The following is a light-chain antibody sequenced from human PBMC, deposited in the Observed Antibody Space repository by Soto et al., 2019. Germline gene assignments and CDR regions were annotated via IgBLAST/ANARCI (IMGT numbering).Light chain of an antibody. V-gene: IGLV1-51*01. Sequence: QAVVTQPPSVSAAPGQKVTISCSGNSSNIGSNYVSWYQQVPGTAPKLLIYDNTKRPSGIPDRFSGSKSGTSATLVITGLQTGNEGDYYCGTWDSSLRVFVFGTGTKLTVL. CDR3: GTWDSSLRVFV. J-gene: IGLJ1*01. CDR1: SSNIGSNY. CDR2: DNT.